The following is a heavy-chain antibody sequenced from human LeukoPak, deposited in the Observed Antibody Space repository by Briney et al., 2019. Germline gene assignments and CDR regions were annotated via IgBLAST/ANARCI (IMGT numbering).Heavy chain of an antibody. J-gene: IGHJ4*02. Sequence: SATLSLTCTVSGGSISTYYWSWIRQPPGKGLEWIGYIYYSGSTNYNPSLKSRVTISVDTSKNQFSLKLSSVTAADTAVYYCARSHSVWTSFDYWGQGTLVSVPS. CDR1: GGSISTYY. CDR3: ARSHSVWTSFDY. V-gene: IGHV4-59*01. D-gene: IGHD3/OR15-3a*01. CDR2: IYYSGST.